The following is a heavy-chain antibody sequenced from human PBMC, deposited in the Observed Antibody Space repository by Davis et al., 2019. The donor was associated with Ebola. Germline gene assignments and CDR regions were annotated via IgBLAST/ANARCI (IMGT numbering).Heavy chain of an antibody. CDR2: ISPDGSST. CDR1: GFTFSSYW. Sequence: PGGSLRLSCAASGFTFSSYWIHWVRQTPGKGLIWVSRISPDGSSTHYADSVRGRFTVSRDNAKNSLYLQMNTLRAEDTAVYYCARRYYGSGTYYKDYWGQGTLVTVSS. V-gene: IGHV3-74*01. D-gene: IGHD3-10*01. CDR3: ARRYYGSGTYYKDY. J-gene: IGHJ4*02.